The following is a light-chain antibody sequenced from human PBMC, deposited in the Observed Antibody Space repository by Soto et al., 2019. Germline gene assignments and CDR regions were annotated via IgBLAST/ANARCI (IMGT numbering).Light chain of an antibody. CDR2: KVS. CDR1: HSLVYSDGNIY. J-gene: IGKJ1*01. CDR3: MQGTHWPT. Sequence: FVITQSPLSLPPTLGQPASISCRSSHSLVYSDGNIYLSWFHQRPGQSPRRLIYKVSNRESGVPDRFSGSGSGTEFTLRISTVEAEDVGVYYCMQGTHWPTFGQGTKVDIK. V-gene: IGKV2-30*01.